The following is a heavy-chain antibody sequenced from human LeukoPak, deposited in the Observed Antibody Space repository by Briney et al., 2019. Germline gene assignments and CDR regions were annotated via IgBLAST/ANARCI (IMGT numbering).Heavy chain of an antibody. V-gene: IGHV3-74*01. J-gene: IGHJ4*02. Sequence: PGGSLRLSCAASGFTFSSYWMHWVRQAPGKGLVWVPRINSDGSSTSYADSVKGRFTISRDNAKNTLYLQMNSLRAEDTAVYYCARDLAVAGTDLEYWGQGTLVTVSS. D-gene: IGHD6-19*01. CDR3: ARDLAVAGTDLEY. CDR1: GFTFSSYW. CDR2: INSDGSST.